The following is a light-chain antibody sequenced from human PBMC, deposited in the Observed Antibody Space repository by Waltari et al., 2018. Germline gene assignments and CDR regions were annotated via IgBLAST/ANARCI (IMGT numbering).Light chain of an antibody. J-gene: IGKJ1*01. V-gene: IGKV3-15*01. CDR1: QSISSN. Sequence: DIVITQSPATLSVSPGERVALSCRASQSISSNLAWYQQKPGQAPRRLMYGASIRATGLPAMFSGSGSGAEFTLNISSLQSEDFAVYYCQNDNNRRTFGQGTKVEF. CDR2: GAS. CDR3: QNDNNRRT.